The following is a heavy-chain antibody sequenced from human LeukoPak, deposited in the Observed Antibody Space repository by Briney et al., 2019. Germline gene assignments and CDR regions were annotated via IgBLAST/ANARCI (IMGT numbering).Heavy chain of an antibody. CDR3: ARDAGSSWYPFDY. Sequence: TLSLTCPVSGRSISSGSYYWSWIRQPPGKGLEWIGRIYTSGSTNYNPSLKSRITISVDTAKNQFSLKLSSVTAADTAVYYCARDAGSSWYPFDYWGQGTLVTVSS. CDR1: GRSISSGSYY. V-gene: IGHV4-61*02. J-gene: IGHJ4*02. D-gene: IGHD6-13*01. CDR2: IYTSGST.